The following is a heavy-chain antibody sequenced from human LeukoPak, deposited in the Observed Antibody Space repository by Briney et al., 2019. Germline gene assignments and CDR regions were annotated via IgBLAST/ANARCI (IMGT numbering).Heavy chain of an antibody. J-gene: IGHJ5*02. D-gene: IGHD3-22*01. CDR3: ARDLGQYYDTSDNWFDP. Sequence: GRSLRLSCAASGFTFSDYYMSWIRQAPGKGLEWGSYISSSGSTIYYADSVKGRFTISRDNAKNSLYLQMNSLRAEDTAVYYCARDLGQYYDTSDNWFDPWGQGTLVTVSS. CDR2: ISSSGSTI. CDR1: GFTFSDYY. V-gene: IGHV3-11*04.